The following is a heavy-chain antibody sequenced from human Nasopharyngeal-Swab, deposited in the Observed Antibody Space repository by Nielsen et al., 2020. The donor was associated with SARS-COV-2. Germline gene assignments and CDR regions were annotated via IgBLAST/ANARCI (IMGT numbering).Heavy chain of an antibody. J-gene: IGHJ5*02. CDR3: ARYVVGDYDLVGFDP. V-gene: IGHV3-21*01. CDR2: ISSSSSYI. D-gene: IGHD4-17*01. Sequence: GGSLMISCAASGFTFSSYSMNWVRQSPGKGLEWVSSISSSSSYIYYADSVKGRFNISRDNAKNSLYLQMNSLRAEDTAVYYCARYVVGDYDLVGFDPWGQGTLVTVSS. CDR1: GFTFSSYS.